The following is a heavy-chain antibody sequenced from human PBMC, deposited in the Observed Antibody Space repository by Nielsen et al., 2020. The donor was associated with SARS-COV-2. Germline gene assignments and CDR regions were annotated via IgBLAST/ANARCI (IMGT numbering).Heavy chain of an antibody. D-gene: IGHD4-23*01. CDR1: GFTFSSYS. CDR2: ISSSSSYI. Sequence: GGSLRLSCAASGFTFSSYSMNWVRQAPGKGLEWVSSISSSSSYIYYADSVKGRFTISRDNAKNSLYLQMNSLRAEDTAVYYCARDRSKTTVDYYYYGMDVWGQGTTFTVSS. V-gene: IGHV3-21*01. J-gene: IGHJ6*02. CDR3: ARDRSKTTVDYYYYGMDV.